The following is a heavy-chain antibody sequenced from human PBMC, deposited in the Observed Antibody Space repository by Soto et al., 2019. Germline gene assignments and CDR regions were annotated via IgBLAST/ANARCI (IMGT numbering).Heavy chain of an antibody. D-gene: IGHD5-12*01. CDR2: IYNSGST. CDR1: GGSVSSGSYY. J-gene: IGHJ4*02. CDR3: ARISGYDFTFDY. Sequence: PSETLSLTCTVSGGSVSSGSYYLSWIRQPPGKGLEWIGYIYNSGSTNYNPSLKSRVTISVDTSKNQASLNLNSVTAADTAVYYCARISGYDFTFDYWGRGTLVTVS. V-gene: IGHV4-61*01.